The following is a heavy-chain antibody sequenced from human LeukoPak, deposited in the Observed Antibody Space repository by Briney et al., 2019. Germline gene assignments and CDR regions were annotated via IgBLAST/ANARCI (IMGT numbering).Heavy chain of an antibody. CDR1: GGTFSSYA. Sequence: ASVKVSCKASGGTFSSYAISWVRQAPGQGLEWMGIINPFDGFTSYAQKLQGRVTMTRDTSTSTVYMELRSLKSEDTAVYYCARRVGATPFDLWGQGTLVTVSS. D-gene: IGHD1-26*01. CDR3: ARRVGATPFDL. CDR2: INPFDGFT. J-gene: IGHJ4*02. V-gene: IGHV1-46*04.